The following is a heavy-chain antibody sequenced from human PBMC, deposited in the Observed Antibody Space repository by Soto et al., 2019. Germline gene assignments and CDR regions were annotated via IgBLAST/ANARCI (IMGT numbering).Heavy chain of an antibody. CDR1: GYTFTGYY. D-gene: IGHD2-21*02. CDR3: ARAAFVVVTAIWRY. Sequence: ALVKVSCKASGYTFTGYYLHWVRQAPGQGLEWMGWINPNSGGTNDAQKFHGRLTMTRDASISTAYMELSRLRSDDKAVYYCARAAFVVVTAIWRYWGQGTLGTVSS. J-gene: IGHJ4*02. V-gene: IGHV1-2*02. CDR2: INPNSGGT.